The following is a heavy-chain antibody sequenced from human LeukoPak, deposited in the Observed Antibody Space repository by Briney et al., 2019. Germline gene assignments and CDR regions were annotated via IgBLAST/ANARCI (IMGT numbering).Heavy chain of an antibody. D-gene: IGHD2-15*01. CDR3: TTDPDVVVVAVDWFDP. J-gene: IGHJ5*02. CDR2: IKSKTDGGTT. V-gene: IGHV3-15*01. CDR1: GFTFSNAW. Sequence: GGSLRLSCAASGFTFSNAWMSWVRQAPGKGLEWVGRIKSKTDGGTTDYAAPVKGRFTISRDDSKNTLYLKMNSLKTEDTAVYYCTTDPDVVVVAVDWFDPWGQGTLVTVSS.